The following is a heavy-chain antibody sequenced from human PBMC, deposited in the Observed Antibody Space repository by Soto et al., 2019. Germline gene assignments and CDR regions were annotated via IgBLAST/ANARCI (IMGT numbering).Heavy chain of an antibody. V-gene: IGHV1-58*02. CDR2: IVVGSGNT. J-gene: IGHJ4*02. CDR1: GFTFTSSS. Sequence: SVKVACKSSGFTFTSSSMQWVRQARGQRLEWIGWIVVGSGNTNYAQKFQERVTITRDMSTSTAYMELSSLRSEDTAVYYCAVDRADTVTTYFDYWGQGTLVTVSS. CDR3: AVDRADTVTTYFDY. D-gene: IGHD4-17*01.